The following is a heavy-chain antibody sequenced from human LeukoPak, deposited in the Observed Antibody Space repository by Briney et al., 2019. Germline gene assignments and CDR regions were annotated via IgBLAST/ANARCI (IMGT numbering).Heavy chain of an antibody. CDR1: GGSISSGGYS. Sequence: SQTLSLTCAVSGGSISSGGYSWSWIRQPPGKGLEWIGYIYHSGSTYYNPSLKSRVTISVDRSKNQFSLKLSSVTAADPAVYYCARDYGGNSDDAFDIWGQGTMVTVSS. CDR3: ARDYGGNSDDAFDI. J-gene: IGHJ3*02. D-gene: IGHD4-23*01. V-gene: IGHV4-30-2*01. CDR2: IYHSGST.